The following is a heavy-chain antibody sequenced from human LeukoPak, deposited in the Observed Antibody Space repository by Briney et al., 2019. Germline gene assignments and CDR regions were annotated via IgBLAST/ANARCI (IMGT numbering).Heavy chain of an antibody. J-gene: IGHJ3*02. D-gene: IGHD2-2*01. V-gene: IGHV4-4*09. CDR1: GSISSYY. CDR2: IYTSGST. CDR3: ARQKCTSTSCLTKNAFDI. Sequence: SETLSLTCTVSGSISSYYWSWIRQPPGKGLEWIGYIYTSGSTNYNPSLKSRVTISVDTSKNQFSLDLSSVTAADTAVYYCARQKCTSTSCLTKNAFDIWGQGTTVTVSS.